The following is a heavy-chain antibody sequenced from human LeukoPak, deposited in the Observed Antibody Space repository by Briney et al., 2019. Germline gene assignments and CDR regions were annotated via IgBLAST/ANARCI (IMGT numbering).Heavy chain of an antibody. CDR2: INHSGNT. CDR1: GGSFSGYY. D-gene: IGHD6-13*01. V-gene: IGHV4-34*01. Sequence: SETLSLTCAVYGGSFSGYYWSWIRQPPGKGLEWIGEINHSGNTNYNPSLKSRVTISVDTSKNQFSLKLSSVTAADTAVYYCARGFRSRYFDLWGRGTLVTVSS. J-gene: IGHJ2*01. CDR3: ARGFRSRYFDL.